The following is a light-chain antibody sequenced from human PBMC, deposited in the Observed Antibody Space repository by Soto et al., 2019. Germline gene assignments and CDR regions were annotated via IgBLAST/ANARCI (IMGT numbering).Light chain of an antibody. Sequence: EIVRTQSPATLSASAGEGATLSCKASQSVSGNLSWYQHKPGQAPRLLIYATSTRATGIPASFSSSGSGTDFTLTISSLEPEDFAVYYCQQRSNWPPVTVGQGTRLEIK. V-gene: IGKV3-11*01. CDR3: QQRSNWPPVT. J-gene: IGKJ5*01. CDR1: QSVSGN. CDR2: ATS.